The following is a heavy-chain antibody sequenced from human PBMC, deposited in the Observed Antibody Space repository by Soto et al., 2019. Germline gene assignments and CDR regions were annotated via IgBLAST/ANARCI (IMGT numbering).Heavy chain of an antibody. CDR2: ISHDGINK. Sequence: QVLLVDSGGGVVQPGRSLRLSCAASGFTFSSYAMNWVRQAPGKGLEWVALISHDGINKYYADSVRGRFTISRDSSTNKLYLQMNNLRAADTAVYYCGRCTSTSCQLGSDYWGQGTLVTVSS. J-gene: IGHJ4*02. V-gene: IGHV3-30-3*01. D-gene: IGHD2-2*01. CDR3: GRCTSTSCQLGSDY. CDR1: GFTFSSYA.